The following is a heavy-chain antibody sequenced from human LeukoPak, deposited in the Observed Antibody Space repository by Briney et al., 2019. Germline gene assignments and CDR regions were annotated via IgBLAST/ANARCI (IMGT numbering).Heavy chain of an antibody. Sequence: GGSLRLSCAASGFTFDDYGMSWVRQAPGKGLEWVSGIYWNGGSTGYADSVKGRFTISRDNAKNSLYLQMNSLRAEDTALYYRARDRDSSGYSNDAFDIWGQGTMVTVSS. CDR1: GFTFDDYG. CDR3: ARDRDSSGYSNDAFDI. V-gene: IGHV3-20*04. D-gene: IGHD3-22*01. J-gene: IGHJ3*02. CDR2: IYWNGGST.